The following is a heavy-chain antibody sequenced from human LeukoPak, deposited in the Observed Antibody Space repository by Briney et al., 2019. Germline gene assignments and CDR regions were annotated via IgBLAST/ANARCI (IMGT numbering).Heavy chain of an antibody. Sequence: SETLSLTCTVSSGSISGYYWTWIRQPPGKGLEWIGNIFYSGSTNYNPSLKSRVTISLDTSKKQFSLKLTSVTAADTAVYYCARQSYGGACYFFGYWGQGTLVAVSS. D-gene: IGHD1-26*01. CDR2: IFYSGST. CDR1: SGSISGYY. J-gene: IGHJ4*02. V-gene: IGHV4-59*08. CDR3: ARQSYGGACYFFGY.